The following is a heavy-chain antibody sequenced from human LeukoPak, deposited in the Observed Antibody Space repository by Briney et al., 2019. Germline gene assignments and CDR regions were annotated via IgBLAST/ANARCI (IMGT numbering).Heavy chain of an antibody. CDR1: GFTFSSYS. D-gene: IGHD4-17*01. Sequence: GGSLRLSCAASGFTFSSYSMNWVRQAPGKGLEWVSSISSSSYIYYADSVKGRFTISRDNAKNSLYLQMNSLRAEDTAVYYCARIAYGDYGDYFDYWGQGTLVTVSS. CDR2: ISSSSYI. CDR3: ARIAYGDYGDYFDY. J-gene: IGHJ4*02. V-gene: IGHV3-21*01.